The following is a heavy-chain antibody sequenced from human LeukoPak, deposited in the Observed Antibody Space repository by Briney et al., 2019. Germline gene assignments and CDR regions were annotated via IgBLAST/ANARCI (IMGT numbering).Heavy chain of an antibody. J-gene: IGHJ4*02. D-gene: IGHD3-9*01. Sequence: GGSLRLSCVAFGFTFSSYWMSWVCQAPGKGLEWVANIKQDGSEKYYVDSVKGRFTISRDNAKNSLYLQMNSLRAEDTAVYYCARKPLRYFDWLNDYWGQGTLVTVSS. CDR3: ARKPLRYFDWLNDY. CDR1: GFTFSSYW. V-gene: IGHV3-7*03. CDR2: IKQDGSEK.